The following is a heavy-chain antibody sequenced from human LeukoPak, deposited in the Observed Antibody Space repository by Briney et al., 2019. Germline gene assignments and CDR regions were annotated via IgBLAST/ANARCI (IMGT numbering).Heavy chain of an antibody. V-gene: IGHV3-21*01. Sequence: GSLRIFCAASGFTFSSYSMNWVRQAPGKGLEWVSSISSSSSYIYYADSVKGRFTISRDNAKNSLYLQMNSLRAEDTAVYYCARDSAAAAHNWFDTWGQGALRTVSS. D-gene: IGHD6-13*01. CDR3: ARDSAAAAHNWFDT. J-gene: IGHJ5*02. CDR1: GFTFSSYS. CDR2: ISSSSSYI.